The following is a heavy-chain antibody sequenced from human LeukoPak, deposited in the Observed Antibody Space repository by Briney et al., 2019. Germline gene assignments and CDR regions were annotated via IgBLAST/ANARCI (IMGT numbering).Heavy chain of an antibody. J-gene: IGHJ5*02. Sequence: PSETLSLTCAVYGGSSSGYYWSWIRQPPGKGLEWIGEINHSGSTNYNPSLKSRVTISVDTSKNQFSLKLSSVTAADTAVYYCARGDRKGIAARPKWFDPWGQETLVTVSS. CDR3: ARGDRKGIAARPKWFDP. V-gene: IGHV4-34*01. CDR1: GGSSSGYY. CDR2: INHSGST. D-gene: IGHD6-6*01.